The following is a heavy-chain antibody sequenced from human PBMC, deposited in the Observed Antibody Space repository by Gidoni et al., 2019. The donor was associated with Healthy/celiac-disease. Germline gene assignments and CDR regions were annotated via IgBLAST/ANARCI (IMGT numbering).Heavy chain of an antibody. Sequence: QVQLVESGGGVVQPGRSLRLSCAASGFTSSSYGMHWVRQAPGKGLEWVAVISYDGSNKYYADSVKCRFTISRDNSKNTLYLQMNSLRAEDTAVYYCAKENYGDYVGPLDYWGQGTLVTVSS. J-gene: IGHJ4*02. CDR2: ISYDGSNK. CDR3: AKENYGDYVGPLDY. CDR1: GFTSSSYG. V-gene: IGHV3-30*18. D-gene: IGHD4-17*01.